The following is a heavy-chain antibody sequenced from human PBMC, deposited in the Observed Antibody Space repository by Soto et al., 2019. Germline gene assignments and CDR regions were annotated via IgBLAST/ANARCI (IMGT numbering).Heavy chain of an antibody. D-gene: IGHD2-2*01. CDR3: ARDRDIVLVPAAMRAGYYYGMDV. Sequence: SETLSLTCTVSGGSISSGDYYWSWIRQPPGKGLEWIGYIYYSGSTYYNPSLKSRVTISVDTSKNQFSLKLSSVTAADTAVYYCARDRDIVLVPAAMRAGYYYGMDVWGQGTTVTVSS. CDR1: GGSISSGDYY. CDR2: IYYSGST. J-gene: IGHJ6*02. V-gene: IGHV4-30-4*01.